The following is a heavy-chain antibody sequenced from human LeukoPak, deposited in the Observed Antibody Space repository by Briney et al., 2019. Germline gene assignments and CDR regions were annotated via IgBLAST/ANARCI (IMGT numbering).Heavy chain of an antibody. D-gene: IGHD6-13*01. CDR2: YSWNSGSI. J-gene: IGHJ4*02. CDR3: AKDPNYSSSWYLNY. CDR1: GFTFYDYA. Sequence: SLRLFCAASGFTFYDYAMLWVRHAPGKGLEWVSGYSWNSGSIVCADSVKGRFTIYRDNAKNSLYPHMNSQRAEDRSLYYYAKDPNYSSSWYLNYWGQGTLVTVSS. V-gene: IGHV3-9*01.